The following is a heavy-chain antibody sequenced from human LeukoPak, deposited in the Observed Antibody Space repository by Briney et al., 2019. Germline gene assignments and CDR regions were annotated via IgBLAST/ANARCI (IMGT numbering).Heavy chain of an antibody. CDR2: IRYDGSNK. CDR3: AKDTGSPYSSSWSNWFDP. V-gene: IGHV3-30*02. D-gene: IGHD6-13*01. J-gene: IGHJ5*02. Sequence: PGGSLRLSCAASGFTFSSYGMHWVRQAPGKGLEWVAFIRYDGSNKYYADSVKGRFTISRDNSKNTLYLQMNSLRAEDTAVYYCAKDTGSPYSSSWSNWFDPWGQGTLVTVSS. CDR1: GFTFSSYG.